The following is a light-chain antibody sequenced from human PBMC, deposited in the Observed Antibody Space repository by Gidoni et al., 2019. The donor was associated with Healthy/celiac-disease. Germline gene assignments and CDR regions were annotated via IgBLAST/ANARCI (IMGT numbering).Light chain of an antibody. CDR3: QQYYSTPQT. CDR2: YAS. CDR1: QGIRSY. Sequence: AIRITQSPFSLSASVGDRVTITCWSSQGIRSYLAWYQQKPAKDPKLFIYYASSLQSGVPSRFSGSGSGTDYTLNISRLQPEDFATYYCQQYYSTPQTFGQGTKVEIK. V-gene: IGKV1D-43*01. J-gene: IGKJ1*01.